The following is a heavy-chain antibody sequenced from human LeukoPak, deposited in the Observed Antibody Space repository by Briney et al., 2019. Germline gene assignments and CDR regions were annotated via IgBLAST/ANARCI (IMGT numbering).Heavy chain of an antibody. V-gene: IGHV1-46*01. CDR3: IAAAGTSDDY. Sequence: ASVKVSCKASGYTFTSYYMHWVRQAPGQGLEWTGIINPSGGSTSYAQKFQGRVTMTRDTSTSTVYMELSSLRSEDTAVYYCIAAAGTSDDYWGQGTLVTVSS. CDR2: INPSGGST. CDR1: GYTFTSYY. J-gene: IGHJ4*02. D-gene: IGHD6-13*01.